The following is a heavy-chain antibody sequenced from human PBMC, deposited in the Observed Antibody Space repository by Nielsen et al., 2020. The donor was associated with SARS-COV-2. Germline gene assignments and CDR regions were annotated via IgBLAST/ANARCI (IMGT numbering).Heavy chain of an antibody. CDR3: ARDAAYSRFDY. V-gene: IGHV3-7*05. CDR1: GLIFSSSW. D-gene: IGHD4-11*01. CDR2: INEDGSVV. J-gene: IGHJ4*02. Sequence: GRSLRLSCAASGLIFSSSWMVWVRQAPGKGLEWVANINEDGSVVNYVDSVKGRFTISRDNAGKSLYLQMSSLRAEDTAVYYCARDAAYSRFDYWGQGTLVTVSS.